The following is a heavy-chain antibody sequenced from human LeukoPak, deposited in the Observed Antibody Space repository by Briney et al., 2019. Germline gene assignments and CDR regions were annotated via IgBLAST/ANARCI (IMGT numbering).Heavy chain of an antibody. Sequence: PSQTLSLTCTVSGGSISSYYWSWIRQPPGKGLEWIGYIYYSGSTNYNPSLKSRVTISVDTSKNQFSLKLSSVTAADTAVYYCAREYNWNFDYWGQGTLVTVSS. J-gene: IGHJ4*02. V-gene: IGHV4-59*01. CDR2: IYYSGST. CDR3: AREYNWNFDY. D-gene: IGHD1-1*01. CDR1: GGSISSYY.